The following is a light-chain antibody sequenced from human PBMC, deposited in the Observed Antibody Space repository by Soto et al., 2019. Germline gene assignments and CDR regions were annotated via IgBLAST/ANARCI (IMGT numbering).Light chain of an antibody. CDR1: SSNIGNNA. J-gene: IGLJ3*02. Sequence: QSVLTQPPSVSEAPRQRVTISCSGSSSNIGNNAVNWYQQLPGKAPKLLIYYDDLLPSGVSDRFSGSKSGTSASLAISGLQSEDEADYYCAAWDDSLNGSLVFGGGTKLTVL. V-gene: IGLV1-36*01. CDR3: AAWDDSLNGSLV. CDR2: YDD.